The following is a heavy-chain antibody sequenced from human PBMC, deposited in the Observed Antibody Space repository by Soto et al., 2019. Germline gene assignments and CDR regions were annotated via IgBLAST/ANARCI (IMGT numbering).Heavy chain of an antibody. Sequence: QVQLVQSGAEVKKPRSSVKVSCKASGGTFSSYTISWVRQAPGQGLEWMGRIIPILGIANYAQKFQGRVTITADKSTSTAYMELSSLRSEDTAVYYCARDPQNDRGASDYWGQGTLVTVSS. J-gene: IGHJ4*02. CDR2: IIPILGIA. V-gene: IGHV1-69*08. D-gene: IGHD3-10*01. CDR3: ARDPQNDRGASDY. CDR1: GGTFSSYT.